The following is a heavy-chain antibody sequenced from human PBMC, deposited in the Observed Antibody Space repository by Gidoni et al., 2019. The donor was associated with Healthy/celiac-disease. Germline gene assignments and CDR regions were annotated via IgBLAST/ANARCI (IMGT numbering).Heavy chain of an antibody. CDR1: GFTFSSYS. J-gene: IGHJ4*02. D-gene: IGHD3-3*01. V-gene: IGHV3-21*01. CDR2: ISSSSSYI. Sequence: EVQLVESGGGLVKPGGSLRLSCAASGFTFSSYSMNWVRQAPGKGLEWVSSISSSSSYIYYADSGKGRFTISRDNAKNSLYLQMNSLRAEDTAVYYCARVNYDFWSGYTGGDFDYWGQGTLVTVSS. CDR3: ARVNYDFWSGYTGGDFDY.